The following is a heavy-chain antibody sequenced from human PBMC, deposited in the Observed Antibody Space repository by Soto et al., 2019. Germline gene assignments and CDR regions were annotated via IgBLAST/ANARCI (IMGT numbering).Heavy chain of an antibody. CDR3: ARRWDSSGWYGADNWFDP. J-gene: IGHJ5*02. CDR1: GGSISSSSYY. V-gene: IGHV4-39*01. D-gene: IGHD6-19*01. Sequence: QLQLQESGPGLVKPSETLSLTCTVSGGSISSSSYYWGWIRQPPGKRLEWLGSIYYSGSTYYNPSLNSRVTISVDTSKNQFSLKLSSVTAADTAVYYCARRWDSSGWYGADNWFDPCGQGNLVTVSS. CDR2: IYYSGST.